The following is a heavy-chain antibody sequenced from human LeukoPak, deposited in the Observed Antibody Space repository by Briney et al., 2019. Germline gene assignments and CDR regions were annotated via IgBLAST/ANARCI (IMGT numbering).Heavy chain of an antibody. CDR2: INHSGST. D-gene: IGHD3-22*01. V-gene: IGHV4-39*07. CDR3: ARAGEYYDSSGYRYFDY. Sequence: SETLSLTCTVSGGSISSSSYYWGWIRQPPGKGLEWIGEINHSGSTNYDPSLKSRVTISVDTSKNQFSLKLSSVTAADTAVYYCARAGEYYDSSGYRYFDYWGQGTLVTVSS. J-gene: IGHJ4*02. CDR1: GGSISSSSYY.